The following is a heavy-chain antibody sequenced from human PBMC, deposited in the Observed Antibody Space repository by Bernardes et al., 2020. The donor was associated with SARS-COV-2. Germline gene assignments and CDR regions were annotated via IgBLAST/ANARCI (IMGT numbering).Heavy chain of an antibody. CDR3: ARDQYDFWSGYFGPVTNYYYGMDV. CDR2: INSDGSST. CDR1: GFTFSSYW. Sequence: GGSLRLSCAASGFTFSSYWMHWVRQAPGKGLVWVSRINSDGSSTSYADSVKGRFTISRDNAKNTLYLQMNSLRAEDTAVYYCARDQYDFWSGYFGPVTNYYYGMDVWGQGTTVTVSS. V-gene: IGHV3-74*01. D-gene: IGHD3-3*01. J-gene: IGHJ6*02.